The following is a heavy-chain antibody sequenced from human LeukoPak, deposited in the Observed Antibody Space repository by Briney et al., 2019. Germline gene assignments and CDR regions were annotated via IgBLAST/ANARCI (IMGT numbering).Heavy chain of an antibody. CDR1: GFTFSDYY. V-gene: IGHV3-11*06. CDR2: ISSSSSYT. CDR3: ASWAMITFGGVVAVDI. Sequence: GGSLRLSCAASGFTFSDYYMSWIRQAPGKGLEWVSYISSSSSYTNHADSVKGRFTISRDNAKNSLYLQMNSLRAEDTAVYYCASWAMITFGGVVAVDIWGQGTMVTVSS. J-gene: IGHJ3*02. D-gene: IGHD3-16*01.